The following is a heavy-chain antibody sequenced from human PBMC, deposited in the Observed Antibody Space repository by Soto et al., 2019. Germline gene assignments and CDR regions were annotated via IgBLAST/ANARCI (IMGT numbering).Heavy chain of an antibody. J-gene: IGHJ4*02. D-gene: IGHD2-21*02. Sequence: GGSLRLSCAASGFTFSNAWMNWVRQAPGKGLEWVGRIKSKTDGGTTDYAAPVKGRFTISRDDSKNTLYLQMNSLKTEDTAVYYCTTYWHIVVVTATGSFDYWGQGTLVTVSS. CDR3: TTYWHIVVVTATGSFDY. V-gene: IGHV3-15*07. CDR1: GFTFSNAW. CDR2: IKSKTDGGTT.